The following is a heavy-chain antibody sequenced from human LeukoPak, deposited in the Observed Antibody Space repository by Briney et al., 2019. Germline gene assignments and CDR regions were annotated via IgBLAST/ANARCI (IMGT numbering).Heavy chain of an antibody. V-gene: IGHV3-23*01. J-gene: IGHJ6*03. D-gene: IGHD6-19*01. CDR2: IRPSGDNT. Sequence: PGGSLRLSCAASGFTFSSYDMTWVRQAPGRGLEWVSSIRPSGDNTYYGDSVKGRFTMSRDNSKNTVYLQMNSLRAEDTAVYYCARECIAVAGYYYYYYMDVWGKGTTVTVSS. CDR1: GFTFSSYD. CDR3: ARECIAVAGYYYYYYMDV.